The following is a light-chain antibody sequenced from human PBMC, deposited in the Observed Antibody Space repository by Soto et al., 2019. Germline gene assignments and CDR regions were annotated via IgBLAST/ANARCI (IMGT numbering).Light chain of an antibody. CDR2: GAS. Sequence: EIVMTQSPATLSVSPGERDTLSCRASQSLSSNVAWYKQKPGQVPRLLISGASTRANGITAKFSGSRYGTEXTLXXSSLQSEDFALXYXQQYNNLPFTFGPGTKVDIK. V-gene: IGKV3D-15*01. CDR3: QQYNNLPFT. J-gene: IGKJ3*01. CDR1: QSLSSN.